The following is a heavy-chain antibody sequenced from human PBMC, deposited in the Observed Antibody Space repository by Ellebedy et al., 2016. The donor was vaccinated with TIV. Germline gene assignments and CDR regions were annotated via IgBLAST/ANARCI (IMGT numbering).Heavy chain of an antibody. Sequence: MPSETLSLTCTVYGGSISRYYWSLIRPPPGKGLEWIGYIYYSGSPNYNPSLTSRVTISVDTSKNQCSLKLTSVTVADTAVYYCSRCGSGSLRLCDYWGQGTLVTVSS. CDR3: SRCGSGSLRLCDY. CDR1: GGSISRYY. J-gene: IGHJ4*02. D-gene: IGHD3-10*01. CDR2: IYYSGSP. V-gene: IGHV4-59*12.